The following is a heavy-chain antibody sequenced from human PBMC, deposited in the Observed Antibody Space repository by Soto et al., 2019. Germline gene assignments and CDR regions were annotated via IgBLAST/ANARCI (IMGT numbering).Heavy chain of an antibody. CDR3: TTHFKTAGFQH. CDR1: GGTFSSYT. Sequence: SVKVSCKACGGTFSSYTISWVRQAPGQGLEWMGRIIPILGIANYAQKFQGRATITADKSTSTAYMELSSLKAEDTAVYHCTTHFKTAGFQHWGQGTLVTVSS. CDR2: IIPILGIA. V-gene: IGHV1-69*02. J-gene: IGHJ1*01. D-gene: IGHD3-3*02.